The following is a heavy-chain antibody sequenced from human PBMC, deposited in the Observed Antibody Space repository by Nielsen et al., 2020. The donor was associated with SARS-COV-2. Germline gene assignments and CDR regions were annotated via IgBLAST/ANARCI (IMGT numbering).Heavy chain of an antibody. J-gene: IGHJ6*02. CDR2: IYSGGST. V-gene: IGHV3-53*05. CDR1: GFTVSSNF. Sequence: GESLKISCTASGFTVSSNFMSWVRQTPGRGLEWVSVIYSGGSTYYADSVKGRFTISRDNSKNTLYLQMNSLRAEDTAVYYCARGETRAILLWFGEDNSEWATSYYGMDVWGQGTTVTVSS. D-gene: IGHD3-10*01. CDR3: ARGETRAILLWFGEDNSEWATSYYGMDV.